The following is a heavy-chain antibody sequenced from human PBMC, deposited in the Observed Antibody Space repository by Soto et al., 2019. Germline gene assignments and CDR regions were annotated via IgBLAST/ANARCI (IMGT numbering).Heavy chain of an antibody. V-gene: IGHV4-4*02. CDR3: ARDPRFLEWLGDYYYGMDV. Sequence: PSETLSLTCAVSGGSISSSNWWSWVRQPPGKGLEWIGEIYHSGSTNYNPSLKSRVTISVDKSKNQFSLKLSSVTAADTAVYYCARDPRFLEWLGDYYYGMDVWDQGTTVTVSS. J-gene: IGHJ6*02. D-gene: IGHD3-3*01. CDR2: IYHSGST. CDR1: GGSISSSNW.